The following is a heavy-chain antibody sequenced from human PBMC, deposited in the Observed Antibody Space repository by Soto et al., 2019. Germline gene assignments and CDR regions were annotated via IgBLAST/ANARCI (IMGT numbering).Heavy chain of an antibody. J-gene: IGHJ6*02. CDR1: VYRFTSYW. CDR3: ARSGELLLDYYYYGMDV. Sequence: VAALKSSCERSVYRFTSYWMSWVRQMPGKGLEWMGRIDPSDSYTNYSPSFQGHVTISADKSISTAYLQWSSLKASDTAMYYCARSGELLLDYYYYGMDVWGQGTTVTVSS. V-gene: IGHV5-10-1*01. CDR2: IDPSDSYT. D-gene: IGHD1-26*01.